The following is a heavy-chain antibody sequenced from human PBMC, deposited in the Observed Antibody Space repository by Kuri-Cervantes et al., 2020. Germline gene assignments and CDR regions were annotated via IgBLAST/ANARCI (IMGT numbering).Heavy chain of an antibody. CDR3: ARVLGYCSSTSCYSYYYYYGMDV. CDR1: GYTFTGYY. CDR2: MNPNSGNT. V-gene: IGHV1-8*02. D-gene: IGHD2-2*01. J-gene: IGHJ6*02. Sequence: ASVKVSCKASGYTFTGYYMHWVRQAPGQGLEWMGWMNPNSGNTGYAQKFQGRVTMTRNTSISTAYMELSSLRSEDTAVYYCARVLGYCSSTSCYSYYYYYGMDVWGQGTTVTVSS.